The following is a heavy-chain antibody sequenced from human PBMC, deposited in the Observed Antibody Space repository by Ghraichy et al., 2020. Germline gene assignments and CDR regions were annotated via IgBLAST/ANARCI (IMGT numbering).Heavy chain of an antibody. CDR3: ARETNFDWLLLGMDV. V-gene: IGHV3-7*01. Sequence: GESLNISCAASGFTFSSYWMSWVRQAPGKGLEWVANIKQDGSEKYYVDSVKGRFTISRDNAKNSLYLQMNSLRAEDTAVYYCARETNFDWLLLGMDVWGQGTTVTVSS. CDR2: IKQDGSEK. J-gene: IGHJ6*02. CDR1: GFTFSSYW. D-gene: IGHD3-9*01.